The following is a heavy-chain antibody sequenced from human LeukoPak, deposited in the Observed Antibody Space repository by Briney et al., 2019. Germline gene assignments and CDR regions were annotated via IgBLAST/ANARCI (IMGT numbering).Heavy chain of an antibody. CDR2: NYYSGST. J-gene: IGHJ4*02. Sequence: SGAPSPTRTVPGGSLRSIKYYWGWISQTPGNGLEYIGRNYYSGSTYCDPSLKSRVSISVDTSQNEFSLKLSSVTAADTAVYYCARRRRATPILFVYWGQRTLVTVSS. CDR1: GGSLRSIKYY. D-gene: IGHD5-12*01. CDR3: ARRRRATPILFVY. V-gene: IGHV4-39*01.